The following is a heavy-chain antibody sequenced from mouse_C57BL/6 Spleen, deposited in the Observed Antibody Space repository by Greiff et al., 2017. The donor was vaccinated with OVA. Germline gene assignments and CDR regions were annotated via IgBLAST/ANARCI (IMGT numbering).Heavy chain of an antibody. J-gene: IGHJ4*01. CDR1: GYAFSSSW. V-gene: IGHV1-82*01. D-gene: IGHD1-1*01. CDR2: IYPGDGDT. CDR3: ARSGLLRSAMDY. Sequence: QVQLQQSGPELVKPGASVKISCKASGYAFSSSWMNWVKQRPGKGLEWIGRIYPGDGDTNYNGKFKGKATLTADKSSSTAYMQLSSLTSEDSAVYFCARSGLLRSAMDYWGQGTSVTVSS.